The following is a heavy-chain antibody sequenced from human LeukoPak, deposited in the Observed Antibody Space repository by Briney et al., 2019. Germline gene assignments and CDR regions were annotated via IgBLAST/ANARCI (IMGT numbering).Heavy chain of an antibody. CDR2: ISSSSSYI. Sequence: GGSLRLSCAASGFIFSSYNMNWVRQAPGKGLEWVSFISSSSSYIYYADSVKGRFTISRDNAKNSLYLQMNSLRAEDTAVYYCSRARGYGSFLDYWGRGPRAPVPS. CDR1: GFIFSSYN. D-gene: IGHD1-26*01. V-gene: IGHV3-21*01. CDR3: SRARGYGSFLDY. J-gene: IGHJ4*02.